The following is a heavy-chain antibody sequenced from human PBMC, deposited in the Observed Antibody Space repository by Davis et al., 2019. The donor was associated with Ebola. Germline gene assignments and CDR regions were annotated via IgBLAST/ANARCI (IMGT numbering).Heavy chain of an antibody. Sequence: GGSLRLSCAASGFTFSSYAMHWVRQAPGKGLEWVAVISYDGGNKYYADSVKGRFTISRDNSKNTLYLQMNSLRAEDTAVYYCAAMGGYKYGYWGQGTLVTVSS. J-gene: IGHJ4*02. V-gene: IGHV3-30-3*01. CDR1: GFTFSSYA. CDR2: ISYDGGNK. CDR3: AAMGGYKYGY. D-gene: IGHD5-24*01.